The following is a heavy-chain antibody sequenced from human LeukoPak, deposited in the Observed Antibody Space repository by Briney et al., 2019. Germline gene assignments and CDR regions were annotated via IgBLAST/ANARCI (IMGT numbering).Heavy chain of an antibody. Sequence: ASVKLSCKASRTTFSSYAISWMRQPPDHALHSTPTIIPILGTANYAQNFQGRITITADKSTSPAFIELSSLRSEDTAVYYCARGGSLDVVPAAIRKTHQFDYWGQGTLVTVSS. CDR1: RTTFSSYA. V-gene: IGHV1-69*04. CDR2: IIPILGTA. CDR3: ARGGSLDVVPAAIRKTHQFDY. J-gene: IGHJ4*02. D-gene: IGHD2-2*02.